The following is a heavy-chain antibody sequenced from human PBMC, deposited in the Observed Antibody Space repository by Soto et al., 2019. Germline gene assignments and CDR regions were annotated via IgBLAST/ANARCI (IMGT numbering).Heavy chain of an antibody. CDR2: IYYSGST. CDR3: ARHEVVVVPAAIWDSSSGPYNWLDP. J-gene: IGHJ5*02. D-gene: IGHD2-2*01. V-gene: IGHV4-39*01. CDR1: GGSISSSSYY. Sequence: SETLSLTCTVSGGSISSSSYYWGWIRQPPGKGLEWIGSIYYSGSTYYNPSLKSRVTISVDTSKNQFSLKLSSVTAADTAVYYCARHEVVVVPAAIWDSSSGPYNWLDPWGQGTLLTVS.